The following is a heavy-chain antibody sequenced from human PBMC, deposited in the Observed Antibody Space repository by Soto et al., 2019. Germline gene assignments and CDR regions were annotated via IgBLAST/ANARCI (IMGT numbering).Heavy chain of an antibody. J-gene: IGHJ4*02. CDR3: ARHGAGIAAGPFFDY. V-gene: IGHV4-59*08. Sequence: SETLSLTYTVSGGSISSYYWSWIRQPPGKGLEWIGYIYYSGSTNYNPSLKSRVTISVDTSKNPFSLKLSSVTAADTAVYYCARHGAGIAAGPFFDYWGQGTLVTVSS. CDR2: IYYSGST. D-gene: IGHD6-13*01. CDR1: GGSISSYY.